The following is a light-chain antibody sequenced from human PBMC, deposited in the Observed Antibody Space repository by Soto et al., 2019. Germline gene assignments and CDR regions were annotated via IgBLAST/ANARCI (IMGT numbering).Light chain of an antibody. CDR3: QQYGSSPRT. CDR2: GAS. V-gene: IGKV3D-15*01. Sequence: EIVMPQSQATLSVSPGERETLSRRASQSVSSNLAWYQQKPGQAPRLLICGASTRATGIPDRFSGSGSGTDFTLTRSRLESEDFAVYYCQQYGSSPRTVGHGTKVDIK. CDR1: QSVSSN. J-gene: IGKJ1*01.